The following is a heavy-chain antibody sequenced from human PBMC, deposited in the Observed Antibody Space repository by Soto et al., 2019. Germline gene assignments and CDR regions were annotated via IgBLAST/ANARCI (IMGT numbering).Heavy chain of an antibody. CDR3: ARHRGSGTYFDAFDI. CDR2: IYYSGNT. J-gene: IGHJ3*02. D-gene: IGHD3-10*01. Sequence: QLHVQESGPGLVKPSETLSLTYTVSDDSISSTSGYWGWIRQPPGKGLEWIGSIYYSGNTYYNPSLKSRVTMSVDTSKNQFSLKLNSVTAADTAVYYCARHRGSGTYFDAFDIWGQGTMVTVFS. V-gene: IGHV4-39*01. CDR1: DDSISSTSGY.